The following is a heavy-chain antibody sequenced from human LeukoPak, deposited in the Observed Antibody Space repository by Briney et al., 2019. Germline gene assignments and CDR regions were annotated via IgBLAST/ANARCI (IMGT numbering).Heavy chain of an antibody. CDR3: AREPGIAAAGTT. J-gene: IGHJ5*02. D-gene: IGHD6-13*01. V-gene: IGHV3-21*01. CDR1: GFTFSSYS. Sequence: GGSLRLSCAASGFTFSSYSMNWVRQAPGKGLEWVSSISSSSSYIYYADSVKGRFTISRDNAKNSLYLQMNSLRAEDTAVYYCAREPGIAAAGTTWGQGTLVTVSS. CDR2: ISSSSSYI.